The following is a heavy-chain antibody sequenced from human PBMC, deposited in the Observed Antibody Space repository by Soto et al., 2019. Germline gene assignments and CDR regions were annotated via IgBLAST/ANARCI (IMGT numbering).Heavy chain of an antibody. Sequence: GGSLRLSCAASGFTFSSYGMHWVRQAPGKGLEWVAVISYDGSNKYYADSVKGRFTISRDNSKNTLYLQMNSLRAEDTAVYYCAKDLAYWGQGTLVTVSS. J-gene: IGHJ4*02. CDR3: AKDLAY. CDR1: GFTFSSYG. V-gene: IGHV3-30*18. CDR2: ISYDGSNK.